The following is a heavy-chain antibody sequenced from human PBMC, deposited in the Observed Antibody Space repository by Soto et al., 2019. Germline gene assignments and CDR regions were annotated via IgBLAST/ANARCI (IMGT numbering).Heavy chain of an antibody. CDR2: FSWNSGSI. Sequence: EVQLVESGGGLVQPGRSLRLSCAASGFTFDDYAMHWVRQAPGKGLEWVAGFSWNSGSIGYADSVKGRFTISRDNAKKSLYLQMNSLRAEYTALYYCADTGDFDYWGQGTLVTVSS. J-gene: IGHJ4*02. V-gene: IGHV3-9*01. CDR1: GFTFDDYA. D-gene: IGHD5-18*01. CDR3: ADTGDFDY.